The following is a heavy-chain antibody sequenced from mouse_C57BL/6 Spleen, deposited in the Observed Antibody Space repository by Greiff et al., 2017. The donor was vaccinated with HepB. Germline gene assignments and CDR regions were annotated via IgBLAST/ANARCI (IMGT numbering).Heavy chain of an antibody. Sequence: EVQLVESGPGLVKPSQSLSLTCSVTGYSITSGYYWNWIRQFPGNKLEWMGYISYDGSNNYNPSLKNRISITRDTSKNQFFLKLNSVTTEDTATYYCARTPITTVVRYAMDYWGQGTSVTVSS. V-gene: IGHV3-6*01. J-gene: IGHJ4*01. CDR1: GYSITSGYY. D-gene: IGHD1-1*01. CDR2: ISYDGSN. CDR3: ARTPITTVVRYAMDY.